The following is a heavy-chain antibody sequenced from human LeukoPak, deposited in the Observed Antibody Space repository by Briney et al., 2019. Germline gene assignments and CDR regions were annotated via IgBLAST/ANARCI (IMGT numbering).Heavy chain of an antibody. J-gene: IGHJ4*02. D-gene: IGHD3-22*01. CDR2: FNPENGNT. Sequence: ASVKVSCKASGYSFVGYGITWVRQAPGQGLEWMGWFNPENGNTNYAQKFQGRVTITADESTSTAYMELSSLRSEDTAVYYCARALRKVYDSSGYYYFDYWGQGTLVTVSS. V-gene: IGHV1-18*01. CDR3: ARALRKVYDSSGYYYFDY. CDR1: GYSFVGYG.